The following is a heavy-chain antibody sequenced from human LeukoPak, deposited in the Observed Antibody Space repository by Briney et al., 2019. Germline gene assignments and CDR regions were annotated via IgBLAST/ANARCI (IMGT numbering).Heavy chain of an antibody. J-gene: IGHJ4*02. CDR1: GFTFSSYA. CDR2: ISGSGGST. D-gene: IGHD3-22*01. V-gene: IGHV3-23*01. CDR3: AKRPYYYDSSGLDY. Sequence: PGGSLRLSCAASGFTFSSYAMSWVRQAPGKGLEWVSAISGSGGSTYYADSVKGRFTISRDNSKNTLYLQMNSLRAEDTAVYYCAKRPYYYDSSGLDYWGQGTPVTVSS.